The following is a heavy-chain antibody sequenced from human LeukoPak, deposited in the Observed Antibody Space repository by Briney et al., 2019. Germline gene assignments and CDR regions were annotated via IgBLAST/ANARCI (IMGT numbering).Heavy chain of an antibody. CDR2: IWYDGSNK. CDR3: ARDEEEMATPNYGMDV. Sequence: GRSLRLSCAASGFTFSSYGMHWVRQAPGKGLEWVAVIWYDGSNKYYADSVKGRFTISRDNSKNTLYLQMNSLRAEDTAVYYCARDEEEMATPNYGMDVWGQGTTVTVSS. D-gene: IGHD5-24*01. J-gene: IGHJ6*02. V-gene: IGHV3-33*08. CDR1: GFTFSSYG.